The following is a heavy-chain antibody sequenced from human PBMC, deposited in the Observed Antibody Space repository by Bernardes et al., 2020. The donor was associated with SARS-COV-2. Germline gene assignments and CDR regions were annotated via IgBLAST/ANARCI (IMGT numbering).Heavy chain of an antibody. J-gene: IGHJ3*02. CDR2: IRGNGDTT. D-gene: IGHD2-8*01. CDR3: AKEWDTVPGNAFDI. CDR1: GFTFSSYA. V-gene: IGHV3-23*01. Sequence: GGSLRLSCAASGFTFSSYAMSWVRQAPGKWLEWVSAIRGNGDTTYYADSVKGRFTISRDNSENTLYLQMNSLRVEDTAVYYCAKEWDTVPGNAFDIWGNGTLVTVSS.